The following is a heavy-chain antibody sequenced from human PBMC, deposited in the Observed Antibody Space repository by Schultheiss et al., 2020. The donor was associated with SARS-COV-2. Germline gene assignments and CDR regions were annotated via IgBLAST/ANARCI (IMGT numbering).Heavy chain of an antibody. V-gene: IGHV4-39*07. D-gene: IGHD3-10*01. CDR2: INHSGST. J-gene: IGHJ6*02. CDR3: ARRVVWLWFRDEGMDV. Sequence: SETLSLTCTVSGGSISSSSYYWGWIRQPPGKGLEWIGEINHSGSTNYNPSLKSRVTISVDTSKNQFSLKLSSVTAADTAVYYCARRVVWLWFRDEGMDVWGQGTTVTVSS. CDR1: GGSISSSSYY.